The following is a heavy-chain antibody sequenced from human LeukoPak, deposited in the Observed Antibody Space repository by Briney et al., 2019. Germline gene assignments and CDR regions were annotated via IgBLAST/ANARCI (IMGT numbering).Heavy chain of an antibody. CDR2: IYISVSV. CDR1: RDSLSGYF. J-gene: IGHJ3*02. V-gene: IGHV4-4*07. Sequence: PSGTLSLTPEVPRDSLSGYFWSSIRQPARKRLWWIGRIYISVSVDYTPSLTRRVTMSSHTSKNQLSRMFRSVAAAHTPGPYCARVEWELLGDGVFDIWGQGKMVTVSP. CDR3: ARVEWELLGDGVFDI. D-gene: IGHD1-26*01.